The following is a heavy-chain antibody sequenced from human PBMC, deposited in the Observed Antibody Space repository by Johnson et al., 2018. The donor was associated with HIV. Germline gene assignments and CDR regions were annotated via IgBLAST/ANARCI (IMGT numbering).Heavy chain of an antibody. V-gene: IGHV3-33*06. D-gene: IGHD1-26*01. J-gene: IGHJ3*02. CDR2: IWYDGSNK. CDR1: GFTFSSYG. CDR3: AKDDRELDAFDI. Sequence: QLVESGGGVVQPGRSLRLSCAASGFTFSSYGMHWVRQAPGKGLEWVAVIWYDGSNKYYADSVKGRFTISRDNSKNTLYLQMNSLRAEDTTVYYCAKDDRELDAFDIWGQGTMVTVSS.